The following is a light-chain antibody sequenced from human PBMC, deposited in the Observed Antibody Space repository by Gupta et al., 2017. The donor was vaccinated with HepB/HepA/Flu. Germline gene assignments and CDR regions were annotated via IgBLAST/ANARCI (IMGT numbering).Light chain of an antibody. CDR3: QQYGRSPLT. J-gene: IGKJ4*01. Sequence: EIVFTQSPGTLSLSPGERATLSCRASQIINSNFLAWYQQKPGQAPRLLIYGAFSRATCIPDRFSSSGSGTDFTLTISRLEPEDFAVYYCQQYGRSPLTFGGGTKVEIK. CDR2: GAF. CDR1: QIINSNF. V-gene: IGKV3-20*01.